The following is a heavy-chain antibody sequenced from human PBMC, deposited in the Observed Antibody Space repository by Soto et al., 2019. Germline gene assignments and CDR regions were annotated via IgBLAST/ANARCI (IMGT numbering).Heavy chain of an antibody. J-gene: IGHJ6*02. Sequence: GGSLRLSCAASGLTFSNAWMTWVRQAPGKGLEWVGRIKSKTDGGTTFYAVPVKGRFTISRDDSKGTLYLQMNSLKIEDAAVYYCTTDLYKWNFYGMDVWGQGTTVTVSS. CDR1: GLTFSNAW. V-gene: IGHV3-15*01. CDR3: TTDLYKWNFYGMDV. D-gene: IGHD1-20*01. CDR2: IKSKTDGGTT.